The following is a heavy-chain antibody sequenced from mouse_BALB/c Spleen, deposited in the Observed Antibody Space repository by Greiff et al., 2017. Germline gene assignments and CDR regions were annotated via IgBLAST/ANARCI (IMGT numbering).Heavy chain of an antibody. CDR1: GYTFTSYW. CDR2: IYPGSGST. CDR3: TRELRGF. Sequence: LQQSGSELVKPGASVKLSCKASGYTFTSYWMHWVKQRPGQGLEWIGNIYPGSGSTNYDEKFKSKATLTVDTSSSTVYMQLSSLTSEDSAVYCCTRELRGFWGQGTTLTVAS. D-gene: IGHD1-1*01. V-gene: IGHV1S22*01. J-gene: IGHJ2*01.